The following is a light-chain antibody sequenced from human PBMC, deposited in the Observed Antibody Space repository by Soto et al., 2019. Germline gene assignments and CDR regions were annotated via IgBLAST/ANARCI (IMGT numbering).Light chain of an antibody. CDR3: QQYVTSPHT. CDR2: AAS. J-gene: IGKJ2*01. CDR1: QSVSSNY. Sequence: EIVLTQSPGTLSLSPGERTTLSCRASQSVSSNYLAWYQQKPGKAPRLLIYAASSRATDIPDRFSGSGSGTDFTVTISRLEPEDSAVYSCQQYVTSPHTFGQGTKLEIK. V-gene: IGKV3-20*01.